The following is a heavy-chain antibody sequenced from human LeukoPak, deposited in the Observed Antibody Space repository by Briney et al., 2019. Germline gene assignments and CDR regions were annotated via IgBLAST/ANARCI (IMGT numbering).Heavy chain of an antibody. CDR1: GFTFSGYA. CDR3: AKNNYYGSGSGNDY. D-gene: IGHD3-10*01. J-gene: IGHJ4*02. CDR2: ISGSGGST. Sequence: GGSLRLSCAASGFTFSGYAMSWVRQAPGKGLEWVSAISGSGGSTYYADSVKGRFTISRDNSKNTLYLQMNSLRAEDTAVYYCAKNNYYGSGSGNDYWGQGTLVTVSS. V-gene: IGHV3-23*01.